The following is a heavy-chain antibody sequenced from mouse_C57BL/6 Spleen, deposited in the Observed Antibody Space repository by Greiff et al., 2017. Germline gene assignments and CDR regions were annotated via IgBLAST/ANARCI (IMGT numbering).Heavy chain of an antibody. CDR2: IDPNSGGT. Sequence: QVQLQQPGAELVKPGASVKLSCKASGYTFTSYWMHWVKQRPGRGLEWIGRIDPNSGGTKYNEKFKSKATLTVDKPSSTAYMQLSSLTSGDSAVYYCARGGYGYGEGYFDYWGQGTTLTVSS. CDR3: ARGGYGYGEGYFDY. J-gene: IGHJ2*01. D-gene: IGHD2-2*01. CDR1: GYTFTSYW. V-gene: IGHV1-72*01.